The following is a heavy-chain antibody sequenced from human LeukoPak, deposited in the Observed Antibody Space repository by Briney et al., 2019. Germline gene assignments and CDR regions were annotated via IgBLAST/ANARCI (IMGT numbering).Heavy chain of an antibody. V-gene: IGHV3-21*01. J-gene: IGHJ1*01. CDR3: ARDSAGLYYYGSGSPEYFQH. D-gene: IGHD3-10*01. CDR2: ISTGSCYI. Sequence: GGSLRLSCETSGFIFSNCWMTWVRQAPGKGLEWVSSISTGSCYIYYADSVKGRFTISRDDAKNSLYLQMNSLRSEDTAVYYCARDSAGLYYYGSGSPEYFQHWGQGTLVTVSS. CDR1: GFIFSNCW.